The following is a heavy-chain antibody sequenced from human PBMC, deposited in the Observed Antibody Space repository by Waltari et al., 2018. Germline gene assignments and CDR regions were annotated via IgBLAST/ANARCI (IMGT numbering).Heavy chain of an antibody. J-gene: IGHJ6*03. Sequence: QLQLQESGPGLVKPSETLSLTCSVSGGSMSSNNYYWGWIRQPPGKGLEWIGSIYFSGNTHYNPSLKSRVTISEDASKNQFFLNVTSVTAADTAVYYCASGGMAARFYYYMDVWGKGTTVTASS. CDR2: IYFSGNT. CDR1: GGSMSSNNYY. D-gene: IGHD6-6*01. CDR3: ASGGMAARFYYYMDV. V-gene: IGHV4-39*01.